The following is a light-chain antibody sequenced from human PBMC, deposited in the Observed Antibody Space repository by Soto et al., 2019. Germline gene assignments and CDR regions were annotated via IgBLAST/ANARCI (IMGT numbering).Light chain of an antibody. V-gene: IGLV4-69*01. Sequence: QSVLTQSPSASASLGASVKLTCTLSSGHSSYAIAWHQQQPEKGPRYLMNLNIDGSHSKGDGIPDRFSCSSSGAERYLTISRLQSEDEADYYCQTWGTGIVVFGGGTKLTVL. J-gene: IGLJ2*01. CDR3: QTWGTGIVV. CDR2: LNIDGSH. CDR1: SGHSSYA.